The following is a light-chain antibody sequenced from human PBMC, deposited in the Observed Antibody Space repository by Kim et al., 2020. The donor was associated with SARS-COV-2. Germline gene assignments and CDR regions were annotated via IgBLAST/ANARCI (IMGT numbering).Light chain of an antibody. V-gene: IGKV3-20*01. CDR2: GAS. J-gene: IGKJ1*01. Sequence: PGERATLSCRATQTVTNNFLAWYQQKPGQAPRPLIYGASRRATGIQDRISGSGSGTDFTLTISRLEPEDSAVYYCQQYGSSLQTFGQGTKVDIK. CDR1: QTVTNNF. CDR3: QQYGSSLQT.